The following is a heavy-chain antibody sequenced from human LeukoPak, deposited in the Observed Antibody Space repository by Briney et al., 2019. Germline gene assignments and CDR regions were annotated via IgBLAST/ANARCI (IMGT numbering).Heavy chain of an antibody. J-gene: IGHJ6*03. Sequence: SETLSLTCAVYGGSFSGYYWSWVRQPPGKGLEWIGEINHSGGTNYNPSLKSRVTISVDTSKNQFSLKLSSVTAADTAVYYCARGADSYCTNGVCYLYYYYYMDVWGKGTTVTVSS. CDR2: INHSGGT. CDR3: ARGADSYCTNGVCYLYYYYYMDV. CDR1: GGSFSGYY. V-gene: IGHV4-34*01. D-gene: IGHD2-8*01.